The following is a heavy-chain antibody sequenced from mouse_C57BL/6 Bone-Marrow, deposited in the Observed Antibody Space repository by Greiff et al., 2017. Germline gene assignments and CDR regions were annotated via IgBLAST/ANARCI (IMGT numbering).Heavy chain of an antibody. V-gene: IGHV8-8*01. CDR3: ARTTVVATRYFDD. CDR1: GFSLSTFGMG. J-gene: IGHJ1*03. CDR2: IWWDDDK. Sequence: QVTLKVSGPGILQPSQTLSLTCSFSGFSLSTFGMGVGWIRQPSGKGLVWLAHIWWDDDKYYNPALKSRLTISKDTSKNQLVLKIAKVDTADTATYYCARTTVVATRYFDDWGTGTTVTVSS. D-gene: IGHD1-1*01.